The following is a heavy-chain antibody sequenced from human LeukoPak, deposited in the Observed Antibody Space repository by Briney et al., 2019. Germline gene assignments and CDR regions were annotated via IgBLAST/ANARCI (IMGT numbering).Heavy chain of an antibody. CDR2: FSGSGGGT. CDR1: GFTFSNYA. Sequence: GGSLRLSCAASGFTFSNYAMSWVRQAPGKGLEWVSAFSGSGGGTYYADSVKGRFTISRDNSKNTLYLQMNSLRAEDTAVYYCAKDLSSRDYVWGSYRPDFDYWGQGTLVTVSS. J-gene: IGHJ4*02. CDR3: AKDLSSRDYVWGSYRPDFDY. V-gene: IGHV3-23*01. D-gene: IGHD3-16*02.